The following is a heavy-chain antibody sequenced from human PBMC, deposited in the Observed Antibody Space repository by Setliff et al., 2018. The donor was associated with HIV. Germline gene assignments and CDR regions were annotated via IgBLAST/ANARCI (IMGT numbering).Heavy chain of an antibody. CDR1: GYTFTTYW. J-gene: IGHJ5*02. V-gene: IGHV5-51*01. D-gene: IGHD3-10*01. CDR3: ARTSMVRGAVWWFDP. CDR2: IHPGDSDI. Sequence: GESLKISCKGSGYTFTTYWIGWVRQMPGKGLEWMGIIHPGDSDIRYSPSFQGQVTISADKSINTAYLQWSSLKASDTAMYYCARTSMVRGAVWWFDPWGQGTLVTVS.